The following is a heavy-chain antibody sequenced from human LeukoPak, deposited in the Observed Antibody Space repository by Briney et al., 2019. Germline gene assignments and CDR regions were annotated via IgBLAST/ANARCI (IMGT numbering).Heavy chain of an antibody. CDR1: GGTFSSYA. J-gene: IGHJ5*02. V-gene: IGHV1-69*05. CDR3: ARAQSFYGTYNWFDP. Sequence: SVKVSCKASGGTFSSYAISWVRQAPRQGLEWMGGIIPIFGTANYAQKFQGRVTITTDESTSTAYMELSSLRSEDTAVYYCARAQSFYGTYNWFDPWGQGTLVTVSS. CDR2: IIPIFGTA. D-gene: IGHD1-26*01.